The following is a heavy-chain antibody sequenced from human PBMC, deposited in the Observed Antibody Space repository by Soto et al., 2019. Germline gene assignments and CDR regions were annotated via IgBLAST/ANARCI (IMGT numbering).Heavy chain of an antibody. CDR1: GFTFSNYP. CDR3: AKWGNSTGRGY. V-gene: IGHV3-23*01. J-gene: IGHJ4*02. CDR2: ISKSGGHT. D-gene: IGHD6-19*01. Sequence: QPGGSLRLSCAASGFTFSNYPMSWVRQAPGKGLEWVSTISKSGGHTYYADSVKGRFTISRDNSKNTVYVLLNSLRAEDTARYYCAKWGNSTGRGYWGQGTLVTVSS.